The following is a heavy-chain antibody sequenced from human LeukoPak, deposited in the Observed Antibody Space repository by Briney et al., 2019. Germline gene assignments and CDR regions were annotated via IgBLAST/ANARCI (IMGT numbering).Heavy chain of an antibody. Sequence: GGFLRLSCAASGFTFSSYAMSWVRQAPGKGLEWVSAISGSGGSTYYADSVKGRFTISRDNSKNTLYLQMNSLRAEDTAVYYCAKPRGSSGYYDYWGQGTLVTVSS. D-gene: IGHD3-22*01. CDR2: ISGSGGST. J-gene: IGHJ4*02. V-gene: IGHV3-23*01. CDR1: GFTFSSYA. CDR3: AKPRGSSGYYDY.